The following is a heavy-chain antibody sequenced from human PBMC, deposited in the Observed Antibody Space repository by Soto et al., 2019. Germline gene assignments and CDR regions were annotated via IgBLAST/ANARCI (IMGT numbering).Heavy chain of an antibody. CDR3: AIIAAREYVQH. CDR1: GFTVSSNY. J-gene: IGHJ1*01. Sequence: GGSLRLSCAASGFTVSSNYMSWVRQAPGKGLEWVSVIYSGGSTYYADSVKGRFTIARDNSKNTLYLQMNSLRAEDTALYYCAIIAAREYVQHWGQGTLVTVSS. D-gene: IGHD6-6*01. CDR2: IYSGGST. V-gene: IGHV3-53*01.